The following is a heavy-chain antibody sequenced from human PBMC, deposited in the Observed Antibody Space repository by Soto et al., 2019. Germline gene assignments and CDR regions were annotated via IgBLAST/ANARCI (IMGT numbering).Heavy chain of an antibody. CDR1: GYTFTSYA. D-gene: IGHD3-10*01. CDR2: INAGNGNT. J-gene: IGHJ6*02. V-gene: IGHV1-3*01. CDR3: ARYKMGRQGAAYYHFYGLDV. Sequence: ASVKVSCKASGYTFTSYAMHWVRQAPGQRLEWMGWINAGNGNTKYSQKFQGRVTITRDTSASTAYMELSSLRSEDTAVYYCARYKMGRQGAAYYHFYGLDVWGQGTTVTVSS.